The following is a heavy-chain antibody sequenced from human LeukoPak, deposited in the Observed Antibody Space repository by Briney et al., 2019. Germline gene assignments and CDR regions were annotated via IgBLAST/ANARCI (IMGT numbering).Heavy chain of an antibody. J-gene: IGHJ4*02. Sequence: SETLSLTCTVSGGSISSYYWSWIRQPAGKGLEWIGRIYTSGSTNYNPSLKSRVTMSVDTSKNQFSLKLSSVTAADTAVYYCARDGYYYDSSGYYPRAYYFDYWGQGTLVTVSS. V-gene: IGHV4-4*07. CDR2: IYTSGST. D-gene: IGHD3-22*01. CDR3: ARDGYYYDSSGYYPRAYYFDY. CDR1: GGSISSYY.